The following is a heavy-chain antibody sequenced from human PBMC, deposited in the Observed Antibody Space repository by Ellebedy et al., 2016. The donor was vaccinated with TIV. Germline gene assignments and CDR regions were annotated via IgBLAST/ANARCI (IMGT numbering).Heavy chain of an antibody. D-gene: IGHD3-10*01. CDR1: GYTFSDYG. CDR3: ARENYHGSRLLDY. Sequence: AASVKVSCKASGYTFSDYGIPWVRRAPGQGLEWMGWISGYNGNRNSAQHFQGRVTMTADTSTSTAYMDLKGLTSDDTAVYYCARENYHGSRLLDYWGQGTPVTVSS. V-gene: IGHV1-18*01. J-gene: IGHJ4*02. CDR2: ISGYNGNR.